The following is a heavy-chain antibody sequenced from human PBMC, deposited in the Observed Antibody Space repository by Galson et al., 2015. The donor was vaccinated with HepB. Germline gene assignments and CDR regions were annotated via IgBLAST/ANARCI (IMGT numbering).Heavy chain of an antibody. CDR2: IFHTGKT. CDR3: ARSFMLTTVEAFDI. V-gene: IGHV4-38-2*02. CDR1: RFSISSGYY. J-gene: IGHJ3*02. Sequence: ETLSLTCTVSRFSISSGYYWGWVRQPPGKGLEWIGSIFHTGKTYYGPSLKSRVSISIDTSKNHFSLEVDSVTAADTAIYYCARSFMLTTVEAFDIWGQGTLVTVSS. D-gene: IGHD4-11*01.